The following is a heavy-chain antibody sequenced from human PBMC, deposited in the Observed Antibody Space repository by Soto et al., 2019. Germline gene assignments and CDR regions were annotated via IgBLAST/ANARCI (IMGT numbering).Heavy chain of an antibody. J-gene: IGHJ5*02. D-gene: IGHD4-4*01. V-gene: IGHV4-59*01. Sequence: SETLSLTCTVSGGSISSYYWSWIRQPPGKGLEWIGYIYYSGSTNYNPSLKSRVTISVDTSKNQFSLKLSSVTAADTAVYYCARGLGVKMTTVNNWFDPWGQGTLVTVSS. CDR1: GGSISSYY. CDR2: IYYSGST. CDR3: ARGLGVKMTTVNNWFDP.